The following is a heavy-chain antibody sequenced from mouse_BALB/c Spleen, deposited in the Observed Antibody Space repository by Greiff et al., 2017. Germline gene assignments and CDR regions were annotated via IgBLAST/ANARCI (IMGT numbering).Heavy chain of an antibody. Sequence: QVQLQQSGPGLVQPSQSLSITCTVSGFSLTSYGIHWVRQSPGKGLEWLGVLWRGGSTDYNAAFISSLSISKDNSKSQVFFKMNSLQANDTAIYYCARRCNNACSWFAYWGQGTLVTVSA. J-gene: IGHJ3*01. CDR1: GFSLTSYG. D-gene: IGHD2-1*01. V-gene: IGHV2-2*02. CDR2: LWRGGST. CDR3: ARRCNNACSWFAY.